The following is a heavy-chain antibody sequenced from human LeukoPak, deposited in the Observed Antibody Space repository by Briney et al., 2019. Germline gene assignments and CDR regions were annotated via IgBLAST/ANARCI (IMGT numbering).Heavy chain of an antibody. CDR1: GGSISSYY. CDR3: ARVSTYDFIRSSAFDI. CDR2: IYTSGST. J-gene: IGHJ3*02. Sequence: PSETLSLTCTVSGGSISSYYWSWIRQPAGKGLEWIGRIYTSGSTNYNPSLKSRVTMSVDTSKNQFSLKLSSVTAADTAVYYCARVSTYDFIRSSAFDIWGQGTMVTVSS. D-gene: IGHD3/OR15-3a*01. V-gene: IGHV4-4*07.